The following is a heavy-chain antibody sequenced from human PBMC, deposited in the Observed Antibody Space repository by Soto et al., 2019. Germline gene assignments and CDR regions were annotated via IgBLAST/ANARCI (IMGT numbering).Heavy chain of an antibody. J-gene: IGHJ4*02. D-gene: IGHD1-1*01. CDR2: IYDSGST. Sequence: QVQLQESGPGLVKPSQTLSLTCTVSGGSISSGGHFWTWIRQNPGKGLEWIGYIYDSGSTSYNPSLKSRVTISVDTSKNQFSLKLSSVTAADTAVYYCATGGWLQLHLDFCGQGTLVTVSS. V-gene: IGHV4-31*03. CDR3: ATGGWLQLHLDF. CDR1: GGSISSGGHF.